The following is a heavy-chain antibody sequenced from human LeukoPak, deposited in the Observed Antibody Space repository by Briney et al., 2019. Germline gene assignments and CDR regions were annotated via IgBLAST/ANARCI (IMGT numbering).Heavy chain of an antibody. CDR3: ARAGFLEWTLDC. D-gene: IGHD3-3*01. CDR2: IYYSGST. CDR1: GGSISSYY. Sequence: PSETLSLTCTVSGGSISSYYWSWIRQPPGKGLEWIGYIYYSGSTNYNPSLKSRVTISVDTSKNQFSLKLSSVTAADTAVYYCARAGFLEWTLDCWGQGTLVTVSS. V-gene: IGHV4-59*01. J-gene: IGHJ4*02.